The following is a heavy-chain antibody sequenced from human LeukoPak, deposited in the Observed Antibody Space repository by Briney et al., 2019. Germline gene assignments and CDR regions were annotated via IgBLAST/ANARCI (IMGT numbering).Heavy chain of an antibody. V-gene: IGHV7-4-1*02. Sequence: ASVKVSCKASGYTFTSYAMNWVRQAPGQGLEWMGWINTNTGNPTYAQGFTGRFVLSLDTSVSTAYLQITSLKAEDTAVYFCAAFGEFFDYWGQGTLVTVSS. CDR3: AAFGEFFDY. CDR2: INTNTGNP. CDR1: GYTFTSYA. D-gene: IGHD3-10*01. J-gene: IGHJ4*02.